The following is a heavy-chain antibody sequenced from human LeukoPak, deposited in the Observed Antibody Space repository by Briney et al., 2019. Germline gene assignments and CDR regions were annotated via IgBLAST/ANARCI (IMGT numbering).Heavy chain of an antibody. CDR1: GFTFSSYA. V-gene: IGHV3-30-3*01. CDR2: ISYDGSNK. D-gene: IGHD3-22*01. Sequence: GGSLRLSCAASGFTFSSYAMHWVRQAPGKGLEWVAVISYDGSNKYYADSVKSRFTISRDNSKNTLYLQMNSLRAEDTAVYYCARDRIVVVIAAIDYWGQGTLVTVSS. J-gene: IGHJ4*02. CDR3: ARDRIVVVIAAIDY.